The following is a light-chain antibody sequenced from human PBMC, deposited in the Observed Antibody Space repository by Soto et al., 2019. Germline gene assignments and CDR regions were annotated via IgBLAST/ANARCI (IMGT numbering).Light chain of an antibody. V-gene: IGKV1-27*01. J-gene: IGKJ3*01. CDR1: QGISNS. CDR2: SAS. Sequence: DIQMTQSPSSLSASVGDRVTITCRASQGISNSLAWYQQKPGKVPKLLIYSASTLQSGVPSRFRGSGSGTDFTLTISSLQPQDVATYYCQQYNNAPPFTVGPGTKVEIK. CDR3: QQYNNAPPFT.